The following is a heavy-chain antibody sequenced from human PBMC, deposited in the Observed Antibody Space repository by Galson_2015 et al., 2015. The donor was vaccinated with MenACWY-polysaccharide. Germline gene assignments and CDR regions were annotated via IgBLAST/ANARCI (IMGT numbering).Heavy chain of an antibody. J-gene: IGHJ3*02. CDR3: ARDGVFWSSTDAFDI. D-gene: IGHD3-3*01. CDR1: GFTFSSYA. Sequence: SLRLSCAASGFTFSSYAMHWVRQAPGKGLEWVAVISYDGSNKYYADSVKGRFTISRDNSKNTLYLQMNSLRAEDTAVYYCARDGVFWSSTDAFDIWGQGTMVTVSS. CDR2: ISYDGSNK. V-gene: IGHV3-30-3*01.